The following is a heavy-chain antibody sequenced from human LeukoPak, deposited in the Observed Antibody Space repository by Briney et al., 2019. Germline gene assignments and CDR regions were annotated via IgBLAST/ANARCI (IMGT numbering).Heavy chain of an antibody. D-gene: IGHD3-22*01. Sequence: GASVKFSCKASGYTFINYYMHRVRQAPGQGLEWMGIINPSGGSTSYAQKFQGRVTMTRDTSTSTVYMELSSLRSEDTAVYFCARVGSKPEYYYDSSAFYYGGYYFDYWGQGTLVTVSS. CDR1: GYTFINYY. CDR3: ARVGSKPEYYYDSSAFYYGGYYFDY. V-gene: IGHV1-46*01. J-gene: IGHJ4*02. CDR2: INPSGGST.